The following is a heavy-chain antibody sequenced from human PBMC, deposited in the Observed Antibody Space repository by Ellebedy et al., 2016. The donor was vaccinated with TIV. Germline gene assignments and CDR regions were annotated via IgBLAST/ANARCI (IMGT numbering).Heavy chain of an antibody. Sequence: ASVKVSCKASGYTFSSFGITWVRQAPGQGLEWMGWISAFNGDTNYVQKLQDRVTITSDSSTSTAYLELRSLRSDDTAMYYCARVIGLRDCSGDICSPPPPLDHWGQGALVTVSS. V-gene: IGHV1-18*04. J-gene: IGHJ4*02. D-gene: IGHD2-15*01. CDR3: ARVIGLRDCSGDICSPPPPLDH. CDR2: ISAFNGDT. CDR1: GYTFSSFG.